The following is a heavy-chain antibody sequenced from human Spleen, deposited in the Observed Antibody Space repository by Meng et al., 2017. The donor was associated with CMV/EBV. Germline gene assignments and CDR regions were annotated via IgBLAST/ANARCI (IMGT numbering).Heavy chain of an antibody. V-gene: IGHV4-59*01. CDR1: GGSISYYY. CDR3: ASQALLSSGYSSGYADY. CDR2: IYYSGST. J-gene: IGHJ4*02. D-gene: IGHD6-19*01. Sequence: SETLSLTCTVSGGSISYYYWSWIRQPPGKGLEWIGYIYYSGSTNYNPSLQSRVTISVDTSKNQFSLKLSSVTAADTAVYYCASQALLSSGYSSGYADYWGQGTLVTVSS.